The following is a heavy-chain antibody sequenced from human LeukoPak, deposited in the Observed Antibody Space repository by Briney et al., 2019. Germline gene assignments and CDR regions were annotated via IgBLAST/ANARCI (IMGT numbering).Heavy chain of an antibody. CDR3: ARRRDDYRQIDY. CDR2: ISAFTGNT. Sequence: ASVKVSCKTSGYTFTSYGISWARQAPGQGLEWMGWISAFTGNTDYAQKLQGRVTMTTDTTTSTAYMELRSLRSDDTAVYYCARRRDDYRQIDYWGQGTLVTVSS. J-gene: IGHJ4*02. D-gene: IGHD5-24*01. CDR1: GYTFTSYG. V-gene: IGHV1-18*01.